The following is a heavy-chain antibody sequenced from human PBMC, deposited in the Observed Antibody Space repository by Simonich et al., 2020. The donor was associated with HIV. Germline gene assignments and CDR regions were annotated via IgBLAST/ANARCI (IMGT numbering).Heavy chain of an antibody. CDR1: GITFTNAW. CDR3: TTGVTMGR. Sequence: EVQVVESGGGLVKPGGSLRLSCTASGITFTNAWMNWVRQGPGKALEWGVRIKSKTDGGTIEYAPPLKGRFTISRDDSKNTLYLQMNSLKTEDTAVYFCTTGVTMGRWGQGTLVTVSS. J-gene: IGHJ4*02. V-gene: IGHV3-15*01. CDR2: IKSKTDGGTI. D-gene: IGHD3-10*01.